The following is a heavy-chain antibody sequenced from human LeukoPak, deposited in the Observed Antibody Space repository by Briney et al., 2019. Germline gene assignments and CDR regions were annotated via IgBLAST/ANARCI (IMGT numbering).Heavy chain of an antibody. CDR1: GYTLPELS. D-gene: IGHD6-6*01. CDR2: FYPEDGET. J-gene: IGHJ3*02. V-gene: IGHV1-24*01. CDR3: ATDTFLSQLVGGDAFDI. Sequence: ASVKVSCKVSGYTLPELSMHWVRQAPGKGLEWMGGFYPEDGETIYAQKFQGRVTMTEDTSTDTAYMELSSLRSEDTAVYYCATDTFLSQLVGGDAFDIWGQGTMVTVSS.